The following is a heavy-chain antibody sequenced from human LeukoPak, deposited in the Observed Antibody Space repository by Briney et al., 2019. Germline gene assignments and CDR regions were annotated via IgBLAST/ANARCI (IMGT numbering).Heavy chain of an antibody. V-gene: IGHV4-59*08. CDR2: IYYSGSI. J-gene: IGHJ4*02. CDR1: GASISSYY. CDR3: SRLYSGTRPPDY. D-gene: IGHD2-15*01. Sequence: SETLSLICTVSGASISSYYWSWIRQPPGKGLEWIGDIYYSGSIKYNPSLKSRVTMSVDTSKNQFSLKVTSVTAADTAIYYCSRLYSGTRPPDYWGQGTLVTVSS.